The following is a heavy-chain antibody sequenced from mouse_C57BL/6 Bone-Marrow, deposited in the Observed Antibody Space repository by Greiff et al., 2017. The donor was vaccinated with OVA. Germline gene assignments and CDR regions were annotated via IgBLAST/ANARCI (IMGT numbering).Heavy chain of an antibody. CDR3: AREDGNWFAD. V-gene: IGHV1-4*01. CDR2: INPSSGYT. Sequence: SGAELARPGASVKMSCKASGYTFTSYTMHWVKQRPGQGLEWIGYINPSSGYTKYNQKFKDKATLTADKSASTAYMQLSSLTSEDSEVYYCAREDGNWFADWGQGTLVTVSA. D-gene: IGHD2-1*01. CDR1: GYTFTSYT. J-gene: IGHJ3*01.